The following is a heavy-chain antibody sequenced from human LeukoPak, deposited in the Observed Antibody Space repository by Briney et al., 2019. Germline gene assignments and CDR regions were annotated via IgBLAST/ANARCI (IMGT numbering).Heavy chain of an antibody. CDR1: GYTFTGYY. CDR3: ARGEGDIIVVVAATIDY. D-gene: IGHD2-15*01. Sequence: ASVKVSCKASGYTFTGYYMHWVRQAPGQGLEWMGWINPNSGGTNYAQKFQGRVTMTRDTSISTACMELSRLRSDDTAVYYCARGEGDIIVVVAATIDYWGQGTLVTVSS. J-gene: IGHJ4*02. V-gene: IGHV1-2*02. CDR2: INPNSGGT.